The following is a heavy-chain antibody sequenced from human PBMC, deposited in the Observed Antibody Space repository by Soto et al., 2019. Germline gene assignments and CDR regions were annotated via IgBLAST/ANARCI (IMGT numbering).Heavy chain of an antibody. CDR3: ARTFDYYGMDV. J-gene: IGHJ6*02. V-gene: IGHV4-38-2*01. CDR1: GYSIASGYY. CDR2: IYHAGSV. Sequence: PSETVSLTCAVSGYSIASGYYWAWIRQSPGKGLEWIGSIYHAGSVYYNPSLNSRVAVSLDTSKNHFSLKLTSVTAADTAVYYCARTFDYYGMDVSGPAPTVTVSS.